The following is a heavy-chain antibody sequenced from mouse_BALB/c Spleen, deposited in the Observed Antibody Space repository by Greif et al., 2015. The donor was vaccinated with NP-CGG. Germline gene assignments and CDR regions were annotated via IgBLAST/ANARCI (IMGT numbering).Heavy chain of an antibody. J-gene: IGHJ3*01. CDR3: ARDTTATGWFAY. Sequence: VQLKHSGPGLVKPSQSLSLTCTVTGYSITSDYAWNWIRQFPGNKLEWMGYISYSGSTSYNPSLKSRISITRDTSKNQFFLQLNSVTTEDTATYYCARDTTATGWFAYWGQGTLVTVSA. CDR1: GYSITSDYA. V-gene: IGHV3-2*02. D-gene: IGHD1-2*01. CDR2: ISYSGST.